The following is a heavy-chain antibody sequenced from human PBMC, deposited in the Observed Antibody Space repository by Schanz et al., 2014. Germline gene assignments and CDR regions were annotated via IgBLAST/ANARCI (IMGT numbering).Heavy chain of an antibody. Sequence: QVQLQQWGAGLLKPSETLSLTCAVYGGSFSGYYWSWIRQPPGKGLEWIGEINHSGSTNYNPSLKSRVTISVDTSKNPFSRKVRSVTAADTAVYYCARARGSNRGPRKYYFDYWGQGTLVTVSS. CDR2: INHSGST. J-gene: IGHJ4*02. CDR3: ARARGSNRGPRKYYFDY. CDR1: GGSFSGYY. V-gene: IGHV4-34*01.